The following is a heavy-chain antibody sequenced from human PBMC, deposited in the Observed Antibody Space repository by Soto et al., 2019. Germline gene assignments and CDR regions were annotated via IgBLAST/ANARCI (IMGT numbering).Heavy chain of an antibody. V-gene: IGHV3-30-3*01. CDR3: ARDIVVYYYGMDV. CDR1: GFTFSSYA. J-gene: IGHJ6*02. CDR2: ISYDGSNR. D-gene: IGHD2-15*01. Sequence: SLRLSCAASGFTFSSYAMHWVRQAPGKGLEWVAVISYDGSNRYYADSVKGRFTISRDNSKNTLYLQMNSLRAEDTAVYYCARDIVVYYYGMDVWGQGTTVTVSS.